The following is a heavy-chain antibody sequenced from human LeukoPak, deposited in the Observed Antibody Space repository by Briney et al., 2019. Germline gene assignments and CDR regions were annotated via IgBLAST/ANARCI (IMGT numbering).Heavy chain of an antibody. D-gene: IGHD5-18*01. J-gene: IGHJ6*02. CDR2: ISWNSGSI. CDR3: AKVSYGYGFFYYYGMDV. V-gene: IGHV3-9*01. CDR1: GFTFDDYA. Sequence: PGRSLRLPCAASGFTFDDYAMRWVRQAPGKGLGWVSGISWNSGSIGYADSVKGRFTISRDNAKNSLYLQMNSLRAEDTALYYCAKVSYGYGFFYYYGMDVWGQGTTVTVSS.